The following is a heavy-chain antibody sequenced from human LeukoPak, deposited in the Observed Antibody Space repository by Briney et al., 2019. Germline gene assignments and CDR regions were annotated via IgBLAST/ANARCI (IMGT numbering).Heavy chain of an antibody. CDR1: GYTFTGYY. J-gene: IGHJ4*02. CDR2: INPNSGGT. V-gene: IGHV1-2*02. D-gene: IGHD3-10*01. Sequence: ASVKVSCKASGYTFTGYYMHWVRQAPGQGLEWMGWINPNSGGTNYAQKFQGRVTMTRDTSISTACMELSRLRSDDTAVYYCARSYGSGSSYFDYWGQGTLVTVSS. CDR3: ARSYGSGSSYFDY.